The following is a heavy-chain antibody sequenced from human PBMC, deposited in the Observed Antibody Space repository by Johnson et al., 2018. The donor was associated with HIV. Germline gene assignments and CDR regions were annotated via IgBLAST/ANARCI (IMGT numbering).Heavy chain of an antibody. CDR1: GVTFSSHA. Sequence: AAGGVTFSSHAMHWVRQAPGKGLEWVAVISYDGSNKYYADSVKGRFTISRDNSKNTLYLQMNSLRAEDTAVYYCASSWGNAFDIWGQGTMVTVSS. V-gene: IGHV3-30*04. CDR3: ASSWGNAFDI. D-gene: IGHD7-27*01. CDR2: ISYDGSNK. J-gene: IGHJ3*02.